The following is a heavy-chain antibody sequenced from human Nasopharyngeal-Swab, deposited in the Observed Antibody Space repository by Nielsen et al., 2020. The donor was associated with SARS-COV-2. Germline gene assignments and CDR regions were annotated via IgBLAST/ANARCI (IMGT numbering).Heavy chain of an antibody. CDR3: AKSIGELLSPFDS. Sequence: GVLKISCAASGFTFGDYAMHWVRQVPGKGLEWVSLITADGGSTYYADSVKGRFTISRDNSKNSVSLQMNNLRTEDTAFYYCAKSIGELLSPFDSWGQGTLVTVSS. D-gene: IGHD1-26*01. CDR1: GFTFGDYA. V-gene: IGHV3-43*02. J-gene: IGHJ4*02. CDR2: ITADGGST.